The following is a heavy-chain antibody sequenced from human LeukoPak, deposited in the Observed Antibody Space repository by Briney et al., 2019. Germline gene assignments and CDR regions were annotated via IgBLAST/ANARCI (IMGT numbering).Heavy chain of an antibody. CDR3: AKATPPRDGSNPDY. J-gene: IGHJ4*02. D-gene: IGHD5-24*01. V-gene: IGHV3-23*01. CDR1: GFTLSSYA. CDR2: ISGSGGST. Sequence: GGSLRLSCAASGFTLSSYAMSWVRQAPGKGLEWVSAISGSGGSTYYADSVKGRFTISRDNSKNTLYLQMNSLRAEDTAVYYCAKATPPRDGSNPDYWGQGTLVTVSS.